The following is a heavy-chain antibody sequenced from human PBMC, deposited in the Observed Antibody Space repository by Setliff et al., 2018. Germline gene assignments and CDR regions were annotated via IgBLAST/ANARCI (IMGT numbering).Heavy chain of an antibody. D-gene: IGHD1-26*01. J-gene: IGHJ3*02. CDR1: GFTFSDYY. CDR2: ISRGGNTI. V-gene: IGHV3-11*04. CDR3: AREVVGAPPAFDI. Sequence: GGSLRLSCAASGFTFSDYYMTWIRRAPGKGLEWVSYISRGGNTIYYADSVKGRFTISRDNARDSLFLQMNTLRAEDTAVYYCAREVVGAPPAFDIWGQGTMVTVSS.